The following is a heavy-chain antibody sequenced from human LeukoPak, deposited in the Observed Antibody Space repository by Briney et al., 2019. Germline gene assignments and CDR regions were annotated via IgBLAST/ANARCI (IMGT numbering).Heavy chain of an antibody. V-gene: IGHV1-24*01. CDR2: FDPEDGET. D-gene: IGHD3-16*02. CDR1: GYTLTELS. CDR3: ATDLRDYVWGSYRRFEY. Sequence: ASVKVSCKVSGYTLTELSMHWVRQAPGKGLEWMGGFDPEDGETIYAQKFQGRVTMTEDTSTDTAYMELSSLRSEDTAVYYCATDLRDYVWGSYRRFEYWGQGTLVTVSS. J-gene: IGHJ4*02.